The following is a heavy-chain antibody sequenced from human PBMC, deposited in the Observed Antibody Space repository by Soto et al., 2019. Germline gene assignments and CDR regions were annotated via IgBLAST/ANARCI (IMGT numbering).Heavy chain of an antibody. V-gene: IGHV5-51*01. Sequence: EVQLVQSGAEVKKPGESLKISCKGSGYSFTSYWIGWVRQMPGKGLEWMGIIYPGDSDTRYSPSFQGQVTISADKSISTAYLQWSSLKASDTAMYYCARLVSGSYSGLAADFLDYWGQGTLVTVSS. CDR1: GYSFTSYW. CDR2: IYPGDSDT. J-gene: IGHJ4*02. D-gene: IGHD1-26*01. CDR3: ARLVSGSYSGLAADFLDY.